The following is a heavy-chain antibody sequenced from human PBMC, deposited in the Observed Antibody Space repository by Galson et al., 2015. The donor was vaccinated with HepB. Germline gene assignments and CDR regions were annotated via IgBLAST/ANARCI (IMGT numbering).Heavy chain of an antibody. D-gene: IGHD6-13*01. J-gene: IGHJ6*02. CDR2: ISAYNGNT. Sequence: SVKVSCKASGYTFTSYGISWVRQAPGEGLEWMGWISAYNGNTNYAQKLQGRVTMTTDTSTGTAYMELRSLRSDDTAVYYCAREGQRLVLDYYYYYGMDVWGQGTTVTVSS. CDR1: GYTFTSYG. V-gene: IGHV1-18*04. CDR3: AREGQRLVLDYYYYYGMDV.